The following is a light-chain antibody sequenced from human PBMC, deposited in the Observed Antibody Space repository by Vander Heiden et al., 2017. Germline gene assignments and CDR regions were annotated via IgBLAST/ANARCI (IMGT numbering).Light chain of an antibody. CDR3: TSYTSRTTWV. CDR2: DVS. Sequence: SGSPGQSITISCTGTSSDVGGYNYVSWYQQHPGKAPKVMIYDVSNRPSGVSNRFSGSKSGNTASLTSSGLQAEDEADYYCTSYTSRTTWVFGGGTKLTVL. V-gene: IGLV2-14*03. CDR1: SSDVGGYNY. J-gene: IGLJ2*01.